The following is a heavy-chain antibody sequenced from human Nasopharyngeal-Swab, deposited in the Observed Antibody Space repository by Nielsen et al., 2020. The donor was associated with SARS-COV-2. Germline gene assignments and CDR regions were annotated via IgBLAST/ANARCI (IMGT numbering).Heavy chain of an antibody. V-gene: IGHV3-7*01. J-gene: IGHJ4*02. CDR2: IKQDGSDK. Sequence: GEPLKISCAASGFTFSMYWMSWVRQAPGKGLEWVANIKQDGSDKHYVDSVKGRFTISRDNAQNSLYLEMNSLRAEDTALYYCARDSRIVGATGSNDYWGQGTLVTVSS. CDR1: GFTFSMYW. CDR3: ARDSRIVGATGSNDY. D-gene: IGHD1-26*01.